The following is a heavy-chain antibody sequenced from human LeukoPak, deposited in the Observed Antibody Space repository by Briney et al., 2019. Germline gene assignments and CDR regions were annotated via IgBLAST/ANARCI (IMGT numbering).Heavy chain of an antibody. D-gene: IGHD1-1*01. CDR3: ARLLWNGRGAFDI. Sequence: SETLSLTCTVSGGSISNYYWGWIRQLPGKGLEYIGYIYYTGSTNYNPSLKSRVTISVDTSKNQFSLKVSSVTAADTAVYYCARLLWNGRGAFDILGRGTLVTVSS. V-gene: IGHV4-59*08. CDR1: GGSISNYY. CDR2: IYYTGST. J-gene: IGHJ3*02.